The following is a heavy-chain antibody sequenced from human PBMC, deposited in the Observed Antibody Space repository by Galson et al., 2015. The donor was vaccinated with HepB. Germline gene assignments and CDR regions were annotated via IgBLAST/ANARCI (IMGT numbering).Heavy chain of an antibody. Sequence: SVKVSCKASGYTFTSYYTHWVRQAPGQGLEWMGIINPSGGSTSYAQKFQGRVTMTRDTSTSTVYMELSSLRSEDTAVYYCARDIGYCSSTSAGCGYNWFDPWGQGTLVTVSS. J-gene: IGHJ5*02. CDR3: ARDIGYCSSTSAGCGYNWFDP. CDR2: INPSGGST. V-gene: IGHV1-46*01. CDR1: GYTFTSYY. D-gene: IGHD2-2*01.